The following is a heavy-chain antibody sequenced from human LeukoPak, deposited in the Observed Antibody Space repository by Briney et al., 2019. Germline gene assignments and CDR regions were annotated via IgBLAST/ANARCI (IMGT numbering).Heavy chain of an antibody. CDR3: ARGGSAARYDYDRHDY. D-gene: IGHD3-22*01. V-gene: IGHV1-46*01. CDR1: GYTFTNYY. J-gene: IGHJ4*02. CDR2: ISPSGDRL. Sequence: ASVKVSCKASGYTFTNYYIHWVPQAPGQGLEWMGIISPSGDRLTYAQKFQGRGTLTRGTSPSTVYMELSSLRSEDTAVYYCARGGSAARYDYDRHDYWGQGTLVTVSS.